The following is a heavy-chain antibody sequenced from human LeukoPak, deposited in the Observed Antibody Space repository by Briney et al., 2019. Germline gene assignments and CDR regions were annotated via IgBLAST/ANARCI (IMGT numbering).Heavy chain of an antibody. CDR2: ISSDSDYI. J-gene: IGHJ3*02. V-gene: IGHV3-21*01. CDR1: GFTFSTYS. CDR3: ARGVLRYFDWSPKPWGAFDI. D-gene: IGHD3-9*01. Sequence: GSLRLSCAASGFTFSTYSMNWVRQAPGKGLEWVSSISSDSDYIYYADSLKGRFTISRDNAKNSLYLQMISLRAEDTAVYYCARGVLRYFDWSPKPWGAFDIWGQGTMVTVSS.